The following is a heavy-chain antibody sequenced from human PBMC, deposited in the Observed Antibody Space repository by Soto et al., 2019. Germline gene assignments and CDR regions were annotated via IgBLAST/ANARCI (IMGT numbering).Heavy chain of an antibody. CDR1: GFTFSSCS. Sequence: EVQLVESGGGLVQPGGSLRLSCAASGFTFSSCSMNWVRQAPGKGLEWVSYISSSSGTIYYADSVKGRFTISRDNAKDSLYLQMNSLRDEVTAVYYCARDSRYLAGVGTGGRVDYWGQGTLVTVSS. J-gene: IGHJ4*02. CDR2: ISSSSGTI. D-gene: IGHD6-19*01. V-gene: IGHV3-48*02. CDR3: ARDSRYLAGVGTGGRVDY.